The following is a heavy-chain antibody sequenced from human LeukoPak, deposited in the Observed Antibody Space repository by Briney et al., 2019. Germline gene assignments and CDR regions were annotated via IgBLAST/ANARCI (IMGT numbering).Heavy chain of an antibody. CDR2: IYYSGST. J-gene: IGHJ4*02. CDR3: ARLIMVRGVIRPDY. CDR1: GGSISSYY. D-gene: IGHD3-10*01. Sequence: SETLSLTCTVSGGSISSYYWSWIRQPPGKGLEWIGYIYYSGSTNYNPSLKSRVTISVDTSKNQFSLKLSSVTAADTAVYYCARLIMVRGVIRPDYWGQGTLVAVSS. V-gene: IGHV4-59*08.